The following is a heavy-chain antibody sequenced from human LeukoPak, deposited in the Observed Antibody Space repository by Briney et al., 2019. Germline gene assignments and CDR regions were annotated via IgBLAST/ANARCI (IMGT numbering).Heavy chain of an antibody. CDR2: MNPRNGNT. D-gene: IGHD3-22*01. CDR3: ARDGYYDN. Sequence: ASVKVSCKASGFTFTNYDINWVRQATGQGLEWIGWMNPRNGNTGYAQKFQGRVTMTRDTSISTAYMELRSLRSDDTAVYYCARDGYYDNWGQGTLVTVSS. V-gene: IGHV1-8*01. CDR1: GFTFTNYD. J-gene: IGHJ4*02.